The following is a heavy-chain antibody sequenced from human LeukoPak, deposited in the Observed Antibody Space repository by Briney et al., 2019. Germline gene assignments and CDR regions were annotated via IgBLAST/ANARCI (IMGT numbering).Heavy chain of an antibody. D-gene: IGHD6-6*01. CDR3: AIQSITSRPGS. CDR2: ISPNSGDT. Sequence: ASVKVSCKASGYSFTGYYMHWVRQAPGRGPECMGRISPNSGDTSYAQKFQGRVTMTRDTSISTAYMELSSLTSDDTAVYYCAIQSITSRPGSWGQGTLVTVSS. J-gene: IGHJ5*02. CDR1: GYSFTGYY. V-gene: IGHV1-2*06.